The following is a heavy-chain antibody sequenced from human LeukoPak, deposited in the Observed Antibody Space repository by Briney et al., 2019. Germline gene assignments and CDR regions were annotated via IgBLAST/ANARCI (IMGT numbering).Heavy chain of an antibody. Sequence: GESLKISCQASGYTFTNDWIGWVRQMPGKGLQWMGIISPGDSDTRYSPSFQGQVTISADKSISTAYLQWSSLKASDTAIYYCARLKDSSGSYRLPADYWGQGTLVTVSS. D-gene: IGHD1-26*01. J-gene: IGHJ4*02. CDR1: GYTFTNDW. CDR3: ARLKDSSGSYRLPADY. V-gene: IGHV5-51*01. CDR2: ISPGDSDT.